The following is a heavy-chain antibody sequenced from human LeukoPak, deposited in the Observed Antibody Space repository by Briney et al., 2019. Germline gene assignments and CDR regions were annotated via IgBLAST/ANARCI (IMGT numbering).Heavy chain of an antibody. CDR2: ISAGGGST. J-gene: IGHJ4*02. Sequence: GGSLRLSCAASGLTFSDYSMTCVRQAPGKGLFWVSGISAGGGSTYYADSVKGRFTISRDNSRNTLYLQMNSLRAEDTAVYYCAKDAAGPEYWGQGTLVTVSS. CDR1: GLTFSDYS. CDR3: AKDAAGPEY. V-gene: IGHV3-23*01. D-gene: IGHD6-13*01.